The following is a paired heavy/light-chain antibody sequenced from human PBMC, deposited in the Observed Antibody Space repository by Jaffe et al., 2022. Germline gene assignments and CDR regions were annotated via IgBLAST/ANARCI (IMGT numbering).Heavy chain of an antibody. CDR1: GYTFTSYA. J-gene: IGHJ5*02. D-gene: IGHD3-10*01. CDR3: ARGWYNYGSGSYTKRNWFDP. Sequence: QVQLVQSGSELKKPGASVKVSCKASGYTFTSYAMNWVRQAPGQGLEWMGWINTNTGNPTYAQGFTGRFVFSLDTSVSTAYLQISSLKAEDTAVYYCARGWYNYGSGSYTKRNWFDPWGQGTLVTVSS. V-gene: IGHV7-4-1*02. CDR2: INTNTGNP.
Light chain of an antibody. CDR2: ENN. CDR1: SSNIGNNY. Sequence: QSVLTQPPSVSAAPGQKVTISCSGSSSNIGNNYVSWYQQLPGTAPKLLIYENNKRPSGIPDRFSGSKSGTSATLGITGLQTGDEADYYCGTWDSSLSAGEGVFGGGTKLTVL. J-gene: IGLJ2*01. V-gene: IGLV1-51*02. CDR3: GTWDSSLSAGEGV.